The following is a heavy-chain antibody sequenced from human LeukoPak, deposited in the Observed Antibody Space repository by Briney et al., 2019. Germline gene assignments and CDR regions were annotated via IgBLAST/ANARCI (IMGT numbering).Heavy chain of an antibody. J-gene: IGHJ6*03. Sequence: GGSLRLSCAASGFTFSSYEMNWVSQAPGKGLEWVSYISSSGSTIYYADSVKGRFTISRDNAKNSLYLQMNSLRAEDTAVYYCARLEYSYGYGPYYYYYMDVWGKGTTVTVSS. CDR3: ARLEYSYGYGPYYYYYMDV. D-gene: IGHD5-18*01. CDR1: GFTFSSYE. CDR2: ISSSGSTI. V-gene: IGHV3-48*03.